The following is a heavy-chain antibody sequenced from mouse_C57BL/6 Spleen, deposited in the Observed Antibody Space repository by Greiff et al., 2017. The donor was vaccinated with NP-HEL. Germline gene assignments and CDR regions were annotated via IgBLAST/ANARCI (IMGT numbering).Heavy chain of an antibody. Sequence: QVQLQQPGAELVRPGSSVKLSCKASGYTFTSYWMHWVKQRPIQGLEWIGNIDPSDSETHYNQKFKDKATLTVDKSSSTAYMQLSSLTSEDSAVDYWARGGDSSGCGFAYWGQGTLVTVSA. V-gene: IGHV1-52*01. D-gene: IGHD3-2*02. J-gene: IGHJ3*01. CDR3: ARGGDSSGCGFAY. CDR2: IDPSDSET. CDR1: GYTFTSYW.